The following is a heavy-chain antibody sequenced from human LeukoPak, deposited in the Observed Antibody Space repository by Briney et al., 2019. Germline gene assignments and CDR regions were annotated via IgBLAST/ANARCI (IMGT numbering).Heavy chain of an antibody. CDR2: ISWNSGSI. Sequence: GRSLRLSCAASGFTFDDYAMHWVRQAPGKGLEWVSGISWNSGSIGYADSVKGRFTISRDNAKNSLYLQMNSLRAEDTALYYCASGWELGDIDYWGQGTLVTVSS. CDR3: ASGWELGDIDY. CDR1: GFTFDDYA. J-gene: IGHJ4*02. D-gene: IGHD1-26*01. V-gene: IGHV3-9*01.